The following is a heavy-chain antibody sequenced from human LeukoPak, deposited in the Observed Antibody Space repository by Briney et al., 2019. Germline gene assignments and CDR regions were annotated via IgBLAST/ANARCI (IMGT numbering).Heavy chain of an antibody. Sequence: ASVKVSCKASGYSFTGYFMQWVRQAPGQGLEWMGWINPNSGDTNYAQKFQGRVTMTRDTSISTAYMELSGLSFDDTAMYYCARVGTTHYWGQGTLVTVSS. CDR2: INPNSGDT. J-gene: IGHJ4*02. D-gene: IGHD1/OR15-1a*01. CDR1: GYSFTGYF. V-gene: IGHV1-2*02. CDR3: ARVGTTHY.